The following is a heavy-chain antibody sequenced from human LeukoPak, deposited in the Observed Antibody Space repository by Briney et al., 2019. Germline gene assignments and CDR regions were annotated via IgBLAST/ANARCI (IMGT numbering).Heavy chain of an antibody. J-gene: IGHJ4*02. CDR2: MNPNSGNT. D-gene: IGHD1-26*01. CDR1: GYTFTNYD. CDR3: ARGRFRGIWNFDY. V-gene: IGHV1-8*03. Sequence: ASVTVSCKASGYTFTNYDINWVRQATGQGLEWMGWMNPNSGNTGYVEKFQGRVTITRNTSISTAYMELSSLRSEDTAVYYCARGRFRGIWNFDYWGQGTLVTVSS.